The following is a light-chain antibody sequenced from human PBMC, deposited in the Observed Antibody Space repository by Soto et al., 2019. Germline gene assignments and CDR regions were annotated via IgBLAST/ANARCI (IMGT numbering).Light chain of an antibody. CDR1: QSVSSSY. J-gene: IGKJ1*01. V-gene: IGKV3-20*01. CDR2: GVS. Sequence: EIVLTQSPGTLSLSPGERATLSCRASQSVSSSYLAWYQQKPGQAPRLLIHGVSSRATGIPDRFSGSGSGTDFTLTISRLEPEDFAVYYCQQYGNSRTFGQWTKVEIK. CDR3: QQYGNSRT.